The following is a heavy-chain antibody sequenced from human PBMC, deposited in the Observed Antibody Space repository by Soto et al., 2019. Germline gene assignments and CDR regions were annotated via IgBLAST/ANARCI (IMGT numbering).Heavy chain of an antibody. V-gene: IGHV5-51*01. CDR3: ARGGVSTRTFDY. D-gene: IGHD3-3*01. CDR2: IYPSDSDT. J-gene: IGHJ4*02. Sequence: GETLKISCKGSGYNFAGYWIAWVRQMPGKGLELMGIIYPSDSDTRYRPSFQGQVTISADKSISSAYLQWSSLRASDTAMYYCARGGVSTRTFDYWGQGTPVTVSA. CDR1: GYNFAGYW.